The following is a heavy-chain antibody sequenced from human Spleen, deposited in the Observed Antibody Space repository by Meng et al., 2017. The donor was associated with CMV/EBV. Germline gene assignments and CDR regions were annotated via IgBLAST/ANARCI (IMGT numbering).Heavy chain of an antibody. V-gene: IGHV3-30*02. CDR1: GFSLSSYG. D-gene: IGHD3-10*01. J-gene: IGHJ4*02. CDR2: IPSDGSNE. CDR3: AMFRGVTTPLDY. Sequence: CAASGFSLSSYGIHWVRQVPGKGLEWVSFIPSDGSNEHYADSVKGRFTISRDNSKNTVWLQMNRLRADDTAVYYCAMFRGVTTPLDYWGQGTLVTVSS.